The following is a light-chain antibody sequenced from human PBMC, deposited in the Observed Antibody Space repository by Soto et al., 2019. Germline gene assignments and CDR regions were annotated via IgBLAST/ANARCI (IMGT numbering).Light chain of an antibody. CDR1: QSVNSD. CDR2: SAS. Sequence: ETVMTQSPATLSASPGESATLSCRASQSVNSDLAWYQQIPGRAPRLLIYSASTGATGGPARFSGSGSGTEFTLTISSLQSEDFAIYYCQQYNNWPLTFGGGTKVEI. V-gene: IGKV3-15*01. CDR3: QQYNNWPLT. J-gene: IGKJ4*01.